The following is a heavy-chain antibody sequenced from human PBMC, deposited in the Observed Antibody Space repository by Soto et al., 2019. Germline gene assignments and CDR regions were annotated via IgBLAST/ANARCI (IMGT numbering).Heavy chain of an antibody. D-gene: IGHD5-12*01. CDR1: GASISSYY. Sequence: PSETLSLTCTVSGASISSYYWSWIRQPPGKGLEWIGYIYYSGSTNYNPSLKSRVTISVDTSKNQFSLKLRSDDTAVYYCARDLVDIVATMRPGYYYGMDVWGQGTTVTVSS. J-gene: IGHJ6*02. CDR2: IYYSGST. CDR3: ARDLVDIVATMRPGYYYGMDV. V-gene: IGHV4-59*01.